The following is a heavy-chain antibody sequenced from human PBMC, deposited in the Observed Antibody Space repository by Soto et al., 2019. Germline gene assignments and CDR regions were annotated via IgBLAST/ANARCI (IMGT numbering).Heavy chain of an antibody. CDR3: VRDKALDSTGHWFDT. D-gene: IGHD1-1*01. CDR2: IYHIGSP. J-gene: IGHJ5*02. CDR1: GRSVSSGGYY. V-gene: IGHV4-31*03. Sequence: TLSLTCTVSGRSVSSGGYYWTWIRQHPGGGLEWIGYIYHIGSPYYNPSLESRVTMSLDTSKNQFSLNLTSLTAADTAIYYCVRDKALDSTGHWFDTWGQGILVTVSS.